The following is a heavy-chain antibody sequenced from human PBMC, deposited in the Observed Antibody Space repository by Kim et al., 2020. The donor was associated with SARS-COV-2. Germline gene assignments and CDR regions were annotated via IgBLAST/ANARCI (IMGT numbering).Heavy chain of an antibody. J-gene: IGHJ4*02. CDR2: ISSGSVTS. CDR1: GFTFSNYA. D-gene: IGHD5-18*01. CDR3: AKTLGSYGAYYFDC. V-gene: IGHV3-23*01. Sequence: GGSLRLSCAASGFTFSNYAMTWVRQAPGKGLEWVSSISSGSVTSYYADSVKGRFTISRDNSENTVYLQMNSLRAEDTAIYYCAKTLGSYGAYYFDCWGQGTLVTVSS.